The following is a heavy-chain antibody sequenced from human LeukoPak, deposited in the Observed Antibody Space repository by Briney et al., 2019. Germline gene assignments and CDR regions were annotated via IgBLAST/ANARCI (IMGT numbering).Heavy chain of an antibody. D-gene: IGHD3-10*02. CDR3: AKRATSSTIFYYLDD. Sequence: GGSLRLSCAASGFTFSNFAMTWVRQAPGKGLEWVSTIGSSGGITYYADSEKGRFTISRDNSKNTLYLQINSLRAEDTAVYYCAKRATSSTIFYYLDDWGQGTLVTVSS. J-gene: IGHJ4*02. CDR2: IGSSGGIT. V-gene: IGHV3-23*01. CDR1: GFTFSNFA.